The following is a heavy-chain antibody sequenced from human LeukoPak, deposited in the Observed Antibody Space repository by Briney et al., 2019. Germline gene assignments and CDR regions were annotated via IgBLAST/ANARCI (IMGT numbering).Heavy chain of an antibody. J-gene: IGHJ4*02. CDR1: GDTPTDYY. CDR2: INSNSGGT. D-gene: IGHD1-26*01. Sequence: ASVKVSCKASGDTPTDYYMHSVRQAPGQGLEWMGWINSNSGGTNYAQKFQGRVTMTRDTSISTAYMELSSLRSDDTAVYYCARIGPGIVGATWRRGREPPDYWGQGTLVTVSS. V-gene: IGHV1-2*02. CDR3: ARIGPGIVGATWRRGREPPDY.